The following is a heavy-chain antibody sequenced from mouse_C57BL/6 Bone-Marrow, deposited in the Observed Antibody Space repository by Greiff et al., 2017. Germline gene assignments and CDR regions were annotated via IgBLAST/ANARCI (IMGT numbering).Heavy chain of an antibody. CDR3: ARHRTDY. CDR1: GFTFSSYG. CDR2: ISSGGSYT. D-gene: IGHD2-14*01. J-gene: IGHJ2*01. V-gene: IGHV5-6*01. Sequence: EVNLVESGGDLVKPGGSLKLSCAASGFTFSSYGMSWVRQTPDKRLEWVATISSGGSYTYYPDSVKGRFTISRDNAKNTLYLQMSSLKSEDTAMYYCARHRTDYWGQGTTLTVSS.